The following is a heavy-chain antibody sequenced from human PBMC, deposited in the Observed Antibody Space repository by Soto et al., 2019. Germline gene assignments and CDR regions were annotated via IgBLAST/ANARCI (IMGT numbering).Heavy chain of an antibody. J-gene: IGHJ6*02. V-gene: IGHV1-69*11. CDR2: IVPSLDTT. CDR3: ARWPQPRYTADPYAVDV. D-gene: IGHD3-16*02. CDR1: GGTFSSSG. Sequence: QVHLVQSGTEVKKPGSSMKVSCKASGGTFSSSGFSWVRQAPGQGLEWMGMIVPSLDTTNYAQKVQARVTITADEVTSTAYMELRSLRSEDTAVYYCARWPQPRYTADPYAVDVWGQGTMVIVSS.